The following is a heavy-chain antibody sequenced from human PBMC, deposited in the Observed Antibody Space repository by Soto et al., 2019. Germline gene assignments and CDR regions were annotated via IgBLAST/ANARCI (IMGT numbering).Heavy chain of an antibody. CDR2: IYSGGST. J-gene: IGHJ4*02. Sequence: GGSLRLSCAASGFTFSSYGMHWVRQAPGKGLEWVAVIYSGGSTYYADSVKGRFTISRDNSKNTLYLQMNSLRAEDTAVYYCARYDIAAAGCFDYCGQGTLVTVSS. V-gene: IGHV3-NL1*01. CDR3: ARYDIAAAGCFDY. CDR1: GFTFSSYG. D-gene: IGHD6-13*01.